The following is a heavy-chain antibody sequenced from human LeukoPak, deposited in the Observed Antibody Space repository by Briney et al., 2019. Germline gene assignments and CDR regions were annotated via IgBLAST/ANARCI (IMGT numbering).Heavy chain of an antibody. Sequence: SVKVSCKASGGTFSSYAISWVRQAPGQGLEWMGRIIPIFGIANYAQKFQGRVTITADKSTSTAYMELSSLRSEDTAVYYCARVNGGKLEAFDIWGQGTMVTVSS. CDR3: ARVNGGKLEAFDI. CDR1: GGTFSSYA. D-gene: IGHD4-23*01. J-gene: IGHJ3*02. CDR2: IIPIFGIA. V-gene: IGHV1-69*04.